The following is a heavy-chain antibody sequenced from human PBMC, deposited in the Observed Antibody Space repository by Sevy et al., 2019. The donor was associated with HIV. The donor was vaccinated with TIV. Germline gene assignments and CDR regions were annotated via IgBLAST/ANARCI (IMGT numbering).Heavy chain of an antibody. D-gene: IGHD5-18*01. Sequence: GGSLRLSCAASGFTFSSYSMNWVRQAPGKGLEWVSSISSSSSYIYYADSVKGRFTISGDNAKNSLYLQMNSLRAEDTAVYYCARDVYSYGPGYFDYWGQGTLVTVSS. CDR1: GFTFSSYS. J-gene: IGHJ4*02. V-gene: IGHV3-21*01. CDR2: ISSSSSYI. CDR3: ARDVYSYGPGYFDY.